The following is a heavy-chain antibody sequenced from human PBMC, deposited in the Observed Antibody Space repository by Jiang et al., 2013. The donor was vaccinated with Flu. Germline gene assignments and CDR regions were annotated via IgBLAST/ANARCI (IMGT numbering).Heavy chain of an antibody. CDR1: GYRFTDKY. V-gene: IGHV1-2*02. J-gene: IGHJ4*02. CDR2: INPKNGDT. Sequence: GAEVKKPGASVKVSCKASGYRFTDKYIHWVRQAPGQGLECMGWINPKNGDTKYAQKFQGRFTMTRDTSINTAYMEITSLIFDDTAMYYCTRDPDRWKDFFDYWGQGTLVTVSS. CDR3: TRDPDRWKDFFDY. D-gene: IGHD1-1*01.